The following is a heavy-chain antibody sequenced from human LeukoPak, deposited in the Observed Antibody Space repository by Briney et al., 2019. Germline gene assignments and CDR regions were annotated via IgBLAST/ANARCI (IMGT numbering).Heavy chain of an antibody. CDR2: IYHSGST. J-gene: IGHJ4*02. V-gene: IGHV4-38-2*02. D-gene: IGHD6-13*01. CDR3: TVVAAAGTFDY. CDR1: GGSISSYY. Sequence: SETLSLTCTVSGGSISSYYWGWIRQPPGKGLEWIGSIYHSGSTYYNPSLKSRVTISVDTSKNQFSLKLSSVTAADTAVYYCTVVAAAGTFDYWGQGTLVTVSS.